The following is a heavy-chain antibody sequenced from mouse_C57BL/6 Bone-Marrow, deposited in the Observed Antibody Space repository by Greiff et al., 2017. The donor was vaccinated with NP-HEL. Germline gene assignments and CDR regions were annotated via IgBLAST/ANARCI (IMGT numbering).Heavy chain of an antibody. CDR1: GFTFSSYA. CDR3: ARDYDYDESPWFAY. V-gene: IGHV5-4*01. Sequence: EVNVVESGGGLVKPGGSLKLSCAASGFTFSSYAMSWVRQTPEKRLEWVATISDGGSYTYYPDNVKGRFTISRDNAKNNLYLQMSHLKSEDTAMYYCARDYDYDESPWFAYWGQGTLVTVSA. J-gene: IGHJ3*01. CDR2: ISDGGSYT. D-gene: IGHD2-4*01.